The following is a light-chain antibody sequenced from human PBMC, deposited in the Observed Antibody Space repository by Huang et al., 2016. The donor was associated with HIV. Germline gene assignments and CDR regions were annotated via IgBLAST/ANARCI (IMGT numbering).Light chain of an antibody. V-gene: IGKV3-11*01. CDR2: DVA. CDR3: QQRSNWPSGT. CDR1: QSVSSY. J-gene: IGKJ5*01. Sequence: EIVLTQSPATLSLSPGERATLSCRASQSVSSYLAWYQQKHGQAPRLLIYDVANRATGIPGRFSGSGSGADCTLTISSLEPEDLAVDYCQQRSNWPSGTFGQGTRLEIK.